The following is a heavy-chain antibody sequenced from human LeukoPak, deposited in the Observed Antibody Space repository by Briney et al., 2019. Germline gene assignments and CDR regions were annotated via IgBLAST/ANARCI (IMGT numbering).Heavy chain of an antibody. J-gene: IGHJ4*02. CDR2: ISAYNGNT. Sequence: ASVKVSCKASGYTFTNYAISWVRQAPGQGLEWVGWISAYNGNTNYAQKLQGRVTMTTDTSTSTAYMELRSLRSDDTAVYYCASGGSYYPFDYWGQGTLVTVSS. CDR3: ASGGSYYPFDY. CDR1: GYTFTNYA. V-gene: IGHV1-18*01. D-gene: IGHD1-26*01.